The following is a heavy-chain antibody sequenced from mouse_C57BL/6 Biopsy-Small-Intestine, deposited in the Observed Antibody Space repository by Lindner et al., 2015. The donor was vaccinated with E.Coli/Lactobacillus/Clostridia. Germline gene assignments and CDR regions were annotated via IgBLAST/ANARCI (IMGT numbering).Heavy chain of an antibody. J-gene: IGHJ3*01. CDR3: ARDPGTHRRDCSGGTCYSSAFDI. D-gene: IGHD1-1*02. Sequence: SVKVSCKASGYTFTSYALNWVRQAPGQGLEWMGGIIPIFETTNYAQKFRGRVTMTRDTSISTVYMELSSLRSDDTAVYYCARDPGTHRRDCSGGTCYSSAFDIWGQGTMLTVSS. V-gene: IGHV1S14*01. CDR1: GYTFTSYA. CDR2: IIPIFETT.